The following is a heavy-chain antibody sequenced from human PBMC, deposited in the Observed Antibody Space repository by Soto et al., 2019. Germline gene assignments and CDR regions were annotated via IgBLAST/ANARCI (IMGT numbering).Heavy chain of an antibody. CDR3: ARADYYDSSGYY. Sequence: SETLSLTCTVSGGSISSGDYYWSWIRQPPGKGLEWIGYIYYSGSTYYNPSLKSRVTISVDTSKNQFSLKLSSVTAADTAVYYCARADYYDSSGYYWGQGTRVTVYS. CDR1: GGSISSGDYY. D-gene: IGHD3-22*01. V-gene: IGHV4-30-4*01. J-gene: IGHJ4*02. CDR2: IYYSGST.